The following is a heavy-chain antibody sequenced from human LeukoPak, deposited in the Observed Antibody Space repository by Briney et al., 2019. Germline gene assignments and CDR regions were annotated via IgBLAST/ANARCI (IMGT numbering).Heavy chain of an antibody. V-gene: IGHV1-2*02. CDR1: GYTFTGYY. J-gene: IGHJ4*02. Sequence: ASVKVSCKASGYTFTGYYMHWMRQAPGQGLEWMGWINPNSGGTNYAQKFQGRVTMTRDTSISTAYMELSRLRSDDTAVYYCARDDFWSGYPFDYWGQGTLVTVSS. CDR3: ARDDFWSGYPFDY. D-gene: IGHD3-3*01. CDR2: INPNSGGT.